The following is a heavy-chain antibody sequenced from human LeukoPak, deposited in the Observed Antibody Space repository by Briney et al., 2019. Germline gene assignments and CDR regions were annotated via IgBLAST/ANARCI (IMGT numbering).Heavy chain of an antibody. CDR2: ISYDGSNK. V-gene: IGHV3-30*03. J-gene: IGHJ4*02. CDR1: GFTFSSYG. Sequence: GGSLRLSCSASGFTFSSYGMHWVRQAPGKGLEWVAVISYDGSNKYYADSVKGRFTISRDNSKNTLYLQMNSLRAEDTAVYYCARDSPYCSGGSCYSPHPSSYYFDYWGQGTLVTVSS. CDR3: ARDSPYCSGGSCYSPHPSSYYFDY. D-gene: IGHD2-15*01.